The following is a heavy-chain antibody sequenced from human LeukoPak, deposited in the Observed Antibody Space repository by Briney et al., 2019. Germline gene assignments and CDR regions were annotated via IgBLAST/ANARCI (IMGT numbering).Heavy chain of an antibody. D-gene: IGHD5-12*01. Sequence: SVKVSCKASGGTFSSYTFSWVRQAPGQGLEWMGGIIPIFGTANYAQKFQGRVTITADESTSTAYMELSSLRSEDTAVYYCARGRIYADYRYYYYYYMDVWGKGTTVTVSS. CDR3: ARGRIYADYRYYYYYYMDV. V-gene: IGHV1-69*13. CDR1: GGTFSSYT. J-gene: IGHJ6*03. CDR2: IIPIFGTA.